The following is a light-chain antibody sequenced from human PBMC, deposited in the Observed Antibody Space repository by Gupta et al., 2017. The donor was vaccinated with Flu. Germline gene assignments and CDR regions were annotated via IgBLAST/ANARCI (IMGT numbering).Light chain of an antibody. CDR1: SSDVGGYNY. Sequence: QSALTQPRSVSGSPGQSVTISCTGTSSDVGGYNYVSWYQQHPDKAPKRMIYDVSKRPSGDPDLFSGSKSGNTASLTISGLQAEDEADYYCCSYAGSYTGVFGGGTKLTVL. CDR2: DVS. CDR3: CSYAGSYTGV. J-gene: IGLJ3*02. V-gene: IGLV2-11*01.